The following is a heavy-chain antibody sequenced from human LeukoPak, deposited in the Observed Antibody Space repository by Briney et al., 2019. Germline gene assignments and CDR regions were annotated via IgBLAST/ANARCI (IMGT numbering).Heavy chain of an antibody. CDR1: GYTFTGYY. V-gene: IGHV1-2*02. J-gene: IGHJ5*02. CDR2: INPNSGGT. D-gene: IGHD5-24*01. Sequence: ASVKVSCKASGYTFTGYYMHWVRQAPGQGLEWMGWINPNSGGTNYAQKFQGRVTMTRDTSISTAYMELSRLRSEDTAVYYCARDNSVRDEAWWFSPWGQGTLVTVSS. CDR3: ARDNSVRDEAWWFSP.